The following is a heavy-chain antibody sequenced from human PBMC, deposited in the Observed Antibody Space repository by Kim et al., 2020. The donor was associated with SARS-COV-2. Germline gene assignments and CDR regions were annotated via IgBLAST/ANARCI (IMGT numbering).Heavy chain of an antibody. V-gene: IGHV3-48*03. CDR2: ISTSGSTI. CDR3: ARSLYCSSTSCSYGMDV. Sequence: GGSLRLSCAASGFTFSTYEMNWVRQAPGKGLEWISYISTSGSTIYYADSVKGRFTISRDNAKSSLSLQMNSLRAEDTAVYYCARSLYCSSTSCSYGMDVWGQGTTVTVSS. J-gene: IGHJ6*02. CDR1: GFTFSTYE. D-gene: IGHD2-2*01.